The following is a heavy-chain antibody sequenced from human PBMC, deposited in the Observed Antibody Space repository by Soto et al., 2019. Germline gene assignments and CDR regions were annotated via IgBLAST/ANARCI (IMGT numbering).Heavy chain of an antibody. Sequence: SETLSLTCTGSGGSISSYYWSCIRQPPGKGLEWIGYIYYSGSTNYNPSLKSRVTISVDTSKNQFSLKLSSVTAADTAVYYCAKTNRYQPNNWFDPWGQGTLVTVSS. CDR1: GGSISSYY. V-gene: IGHV4-59*08. J-gene: IGHJ5*02. CDR2: IYYSGST. CDR3: AKTNRYQPNNWFDP. D-gene: IGHD2-2*01.